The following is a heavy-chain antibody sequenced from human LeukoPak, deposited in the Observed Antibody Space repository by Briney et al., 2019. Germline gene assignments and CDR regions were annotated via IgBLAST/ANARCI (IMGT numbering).Heavy chain of an antibody. J-gene: IGHJ3*02. Sequence: GGTLRLSWAASGSSVTTYARGWVRQVPGKGLEWVSVISDRGDSTHYADSVKGRFTISRDSSKNTLYLQMNSLRGEDTAVYYCAKGRWGLTINNFDMWGQGTMVTVSS. V-gene: IGHV3-23*01. CDR3: AKGRWGLTINNFDM. CDR1: GSSVTTYA. D-gene: IGHD3-9*01. CDR2: ISDRGDST.